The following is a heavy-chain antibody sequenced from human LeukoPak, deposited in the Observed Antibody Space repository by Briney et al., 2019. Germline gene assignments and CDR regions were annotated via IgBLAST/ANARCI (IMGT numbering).Heavy chain of an antibody. D-gene: IGHD2-8*02. J-gene: IGHJ4*02. CDR3: ARVLRGGFDY. Sequence: GGSLRLSCAASGFRFSSYWMSWVRQAPGKGLEWVANIKQDGSEKSYVDSVKGRLTISRDNAKNALYLQMNSLRAEDTAVYYCARVLRGGFDYWGQGTLVTVSP. CDR1: GFRFSSYW. CDR2: IKQDGSEK. V-gene: IGHV3-7*01.